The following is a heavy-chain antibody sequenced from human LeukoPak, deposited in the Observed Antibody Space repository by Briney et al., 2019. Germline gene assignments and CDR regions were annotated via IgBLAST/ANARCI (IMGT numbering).Heavy chain of an antibody. CDR2: ISSSGSNI. D-gene: IGHD1-14*01. CDR3: AITARIPEA. J-gene: IGHJ4*02. V-gene: IGHV3-48*03. CDR1: GFTFRSYE. Sequence: GGSLRLSCAASGFTFRSYEMNWVRQAPGKGLEWVSYISSSGSNINYADSVKGRFTISRDNAKNSLYLQMNSLTADDTAVYYCAITARIPEAWGQGTLVTVSS.